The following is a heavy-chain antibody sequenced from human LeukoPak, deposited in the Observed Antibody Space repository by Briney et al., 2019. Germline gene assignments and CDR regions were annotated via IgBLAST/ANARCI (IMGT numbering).Heavy chain of an antibody. J-gene: IGHJ3*02. CDR2: IYRSGIT. V-gene: IGHV4-38-2*01. CDR1: SYSISSGYH. CDR3: ARHVLTFDI. D-gene: IGHD3-9*01. Sequence: TPETLSLTCLVSSYSISSGYHWGWTRQPPGKGLGWIESIYRSGITYHNPSLKSQGNISVDTSKNQFSLERSAVTAADTAVYYSARHVLTFDIWGQGTMVTASS.